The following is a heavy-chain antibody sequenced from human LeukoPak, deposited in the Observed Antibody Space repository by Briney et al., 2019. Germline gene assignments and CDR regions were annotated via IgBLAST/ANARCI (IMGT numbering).Heavy chain of an antibody. CDR2: IWYDGSNK. CDR1: GFTFSSYG. V-gene: IGHV3-33*06. CDR3: AKLLLWEGNYFDY. Sequence: GGSLRLSCAASGFTFSSYGMQWVRQAPGKGLEWVAIIWYDGSNKYYADSVKGRFTISRDNSKNTLYLQMNSLRAEDTAVYYCAKLLLWEGNYFDYWGQGTLVTVSS. J-gene: IGHJ4*02. D-gene: IGHD1-26*01.